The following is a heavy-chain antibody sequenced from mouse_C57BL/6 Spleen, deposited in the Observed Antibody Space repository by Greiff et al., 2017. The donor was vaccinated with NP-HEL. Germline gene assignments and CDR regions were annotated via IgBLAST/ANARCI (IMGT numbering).Heavy chain of an antibody. D-gene: IGHD2-2*01. CDR3: ARDRYYGYPQYYFDY. CDR1: GYAFSSYW. J-gene: IGHJ2*01. CDR2: IYPGDGDT. Sequence: QVQLQQSGAELVKPGASVKISCKASGYAFSSYWMNWVKQRPGKGLERIGQIYPGDGDTNYNGKFKGKATLTADKSSSTAYMQLSSLTSEDSAVYFCARDRYYGYPQYYFDYWGQGTTLTVSS. V-gene: IGHV1-80*01.